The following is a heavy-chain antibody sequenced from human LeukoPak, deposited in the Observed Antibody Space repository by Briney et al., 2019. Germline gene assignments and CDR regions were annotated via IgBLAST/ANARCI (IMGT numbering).Heavy chain of an antibody. V-gene: IGHV1-24*01. D-gene: IGHD3-10*01. CDR3: ATDSLLWFGDEGSLGAFDI. Sequence: GGSLRLSCEASGFTFSRHWLTWVRQAPGKGLEWMGGFDPEDGETIYAQKFQGRVTMTEDTSTDTAYMELSSLRSEDTAVYYCATDSLLWFGDEGSLGAFDIWGQGTMVTVSS. CDR1: GFTFSRHW. CDR2: FDPEDGET. J-gene: IGHJ3*02.